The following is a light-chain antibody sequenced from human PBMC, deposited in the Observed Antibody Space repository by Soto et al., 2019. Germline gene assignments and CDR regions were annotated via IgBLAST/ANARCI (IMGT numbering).Light chain of an antibody. Sequence: DVQMTQSPSTLSASEGDRVTITCRASQNIDNWLAWYQQKPRKAPKLLIYKASSLESGVPSRFSGSGSGTEFTLTISSLEPDDFATYHCQQYNSYSVPSFGQGTKVDI. J-gene: IGKJ1*01. CDR3: QQYNSYSVPS. V-gene: IGKV1-5*03. CDR1: QNIDNW. CDR2: KAS.